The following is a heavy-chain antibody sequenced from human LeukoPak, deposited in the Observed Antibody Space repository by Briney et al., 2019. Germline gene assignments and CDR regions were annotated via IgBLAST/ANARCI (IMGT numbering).Heavy chain of an antibody. CDR3: ARHQYSITMIVVAAPGDY. CDR1: GYTFTGYY. Sequence: ASVKVSCKASGYTFTGYYMHWVRQAPGQGLEWMGWINPNSGGTNYAQKFQGRVTMTRDTSISKAYMELSRLRSDDTAVYYCARHQYSITMIVVAAPGDYWGQGTLVTVSS. V-gene: IGHV1-2*02. D-gene: IGHD3-22*01. J-gene: IGHJ4*02. CDR2: INPNSGGT.